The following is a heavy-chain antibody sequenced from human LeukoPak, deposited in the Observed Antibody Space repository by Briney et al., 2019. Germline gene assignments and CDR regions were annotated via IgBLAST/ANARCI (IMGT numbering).Heavy chain of an antibody. D-gene: IGHD2-21*02. V-gene: IGHV3-48*01. J-gene: IGHJ5*02. CDR3: ATLPRGVVVTAIS. Sequence: GGSLRLSCAASGFTFSSYSMNWVRQAPGKGLEGVSDISSSSSTIYYADSVKGRFTISRDNAKNSLYLQMNSLRAEDTAVYYCATLPRGVVVTAISWGQGTLVTVSS. CDR2: ISSSSSTI. CDR1: GFTFSSYS.